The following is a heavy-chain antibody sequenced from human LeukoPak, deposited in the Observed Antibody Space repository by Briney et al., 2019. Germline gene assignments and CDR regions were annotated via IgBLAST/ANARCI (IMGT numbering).Heavy chain of an antibody. CDR1: GFTFSSFA. J-gene: IGHJ4*02. Sequence: QPGGSLRLSCAASGFTFSSFAMSWVRQAPGKGLEWVSTISGSGASTYYADSVKGRFTISRDNSKNTLYLQMNSLRAEDTAIYYCAKGSGSYYDPFDYWGQGTLVTVSS. D-gene: IGHD3-10*01. CDR2: ISGSGAST. CDR3: AKGSGSYYDPFDY. V-gene: IGHV3-23*01.